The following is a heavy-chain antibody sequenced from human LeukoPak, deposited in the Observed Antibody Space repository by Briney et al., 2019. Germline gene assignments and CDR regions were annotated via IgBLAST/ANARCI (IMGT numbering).Heavy chain of an antibody. J-gene: IGHJ3*01. V-gene: IGHV4-38-2*02. CDR2: IFHNGDK. CDR3: ARAGGTEKTVHWGAFDF. Sequence: PSETLSLTCSVSGYSIGIGYFWGWLRQSPGKGLQWIANIFHNGDKYFTPSLTGRVTISVDTSKNQFSLRLDSVTAADTAIYYFARAGGTEKTVHWGAFDFWGQGSPVVVSS. CDR1: GYSIGIGYF. D-gene: IGHD7-27*01.